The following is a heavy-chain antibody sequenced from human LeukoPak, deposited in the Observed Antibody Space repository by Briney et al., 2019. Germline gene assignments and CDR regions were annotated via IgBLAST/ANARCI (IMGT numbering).Heavy chain of an antibody. CDR1: GFSLSIAT. J-gene: IGHJ4*02. CDR3: AKGRRGFYYSSGYFNIYDM. V-gene: IGHV3-23*01. CDR2: INAGGSYT. Sequence: GGSLRLSSADPGFSLSIATICSVRQAPGKGLEWVSSINAGGSYTYYADSVKGRFTISRDNSKNTLYLQMNSLRAEDTDVYYCAKGRRGFYYSSGYFNIYDMWGQGNLGTVSS. D-gene: IGHD3-22*01.